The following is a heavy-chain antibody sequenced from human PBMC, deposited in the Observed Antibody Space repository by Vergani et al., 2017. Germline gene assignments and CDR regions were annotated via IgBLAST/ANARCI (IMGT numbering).Heavy chain of an antibody. D-gene: IGHD3-22*01. CDR3: AKYYYDSSGYYRYFQH. CDR2: ISGSGGST. V-gene: IGHV3-23*01. Sequence: EVQLLESGGGLVQPGGSLRLSCAASGFTFSSYAMSWVRQAPGKGLEWVSAISGSGGSTYYADSVKGRFTISRDNSKNTLYLQMNSLRAEDTAVYYCAKYYYDSSGYYRYFQHWGQGTLVTVSS. CDR1: GFTFSSYA. J-gene: IGHJ1*01.